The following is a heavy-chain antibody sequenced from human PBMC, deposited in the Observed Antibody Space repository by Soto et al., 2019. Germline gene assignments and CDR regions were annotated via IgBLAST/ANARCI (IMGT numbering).Heavy chain of an antibody. CDR3: ARPHGGSSGWDNWFDP. J-gene: IGHJ5*02. CDR2: IYYSGST. Sequence: QVQLQESGPGLVKPSETLSLTCTVSGGSISSYYWSWIRQPPGKGLEWIGYIYYSGSTNYNPSLKRRVTISVDTSKYQFSLKLSSVTAADTAVYYCARPHGGSSGWDNWFDPWGQGTLVTVSS. D-gene: IGHD6-25*01. CDR1: GGSISSYY. V-gene: IGHV4-59*01.